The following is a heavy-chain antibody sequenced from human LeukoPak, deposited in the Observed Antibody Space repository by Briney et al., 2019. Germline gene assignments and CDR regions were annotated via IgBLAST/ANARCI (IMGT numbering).Heavy chain of an antibody. D-gene: IGHD1-1*01. V-gene: IGHV3-15*01. CDR3: ATYNRKDAFDF. Sequence: PGGSLRLSCAASGFTFSSYAMSWVRQAPGKGLEWVGRIKSTTSGGTTDYAAPVKGRFSISRDDSKNMLYLQMNSLKTEDTAVYHCATYNRKDAFDFWGRGTMVTVSS. CDR1: GFTFSSYA. J-gene: IGHJ3*01. CDR2: IKSTTSGGTT.